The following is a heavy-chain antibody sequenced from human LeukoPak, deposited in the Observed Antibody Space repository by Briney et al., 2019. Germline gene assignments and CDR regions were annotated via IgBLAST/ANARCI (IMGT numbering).Heavy chain of an antibody. J-gene: IGHJ4*02. V-gene: IGHV3-53*01. CDR2: IYSGGST. CDR1: GFTVGSTY. CDR3: VKDVSRYSGYDSTFDY. Sequence: GGSLRLSCAASGFTVGSTYMSWVRQAPGKGLEWVSAIYSGGSTYYADSVKGRFTISRDNPKNAVYLQMSSLRAEDTAVYYCVKDVSRYSGYDSTFDYWGQGTLVTVSS. D-gene: IGHD5-12*01.